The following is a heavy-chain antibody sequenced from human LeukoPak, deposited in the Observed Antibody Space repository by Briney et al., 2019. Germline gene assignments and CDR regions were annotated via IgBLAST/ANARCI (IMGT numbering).Heavy chain of an antibody. J-gene: IGHJ5*02. V-gene: IGHV4-59*01. CDR2: IYYSGST. D-gene: IGHD3-9*01. CDR3: ARTLDFADIPWWFDP. Sequence: SETLSLTCTVSGGSISSYYWSWIRQPPGKGLEWIGYIYYSGSTNYNPSLKSRVTISVDTSKNQFSLKLSSVTAADTAVYYCARTLDFADIPWWFDPWGQGTLVTVSS. CDR1: GGSISSYY.